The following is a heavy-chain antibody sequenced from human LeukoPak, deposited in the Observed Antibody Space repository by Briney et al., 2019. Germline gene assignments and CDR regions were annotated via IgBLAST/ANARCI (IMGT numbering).Heavy chain of an antibody. Sequence: SETLSLTCTVSGGSISTSSYYWGWIRQPPGKGLEWIGEIHLGGTTFYNPSLKSRVSMSIDKSKNQFSLNLNSVTAADTAVYYCARVISSAWRQNDLWGQGTLVTVSS. J-gene: IGHJ5*02. CDR1: GGSISTSSYY. CDR2: IHLGGTT. V-gene: IGHV4-39*07. D-gene: IGHD3-22*01. CDR3: ARVISSAWRQNDL.